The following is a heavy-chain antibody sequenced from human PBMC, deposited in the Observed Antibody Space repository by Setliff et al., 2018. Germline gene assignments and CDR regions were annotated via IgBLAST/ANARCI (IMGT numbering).Heavy chain of an antibody. CDR1: GGPISSYF. CDR3: ARGGVLGTGDFDY. J-gene: IGHJ4*02. D-gene: IGHD2-8*01. Sequence: SETLSLTCTVSGGPISSYFWSWIRQPTGNGLEWIGYISHLGITSYNPSLKSRATISVDTSKNQFSLQLTSVTSADTAVYFCARGGVLGTGDFDYWGQGTLVTVS. CDR2: ISHLGIT. V-gene: IGHV4-59*01.